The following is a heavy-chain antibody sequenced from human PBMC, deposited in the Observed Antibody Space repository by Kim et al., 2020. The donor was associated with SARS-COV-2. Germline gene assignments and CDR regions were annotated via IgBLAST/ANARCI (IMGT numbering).Heavy chain of an antibody. CDR2: IYESSGDT. CDR1: GLTFNTYA. CDR3: GRDPRGPDY. D-gene: IGHD3-10*01. V-gene: IGHV3-23*01. J-gene: IGHJ4*02. Sequence: VGSLRLSCVVSGLTFNTYAMTWVRQAPGKGLEWVAGIYESSGDTYYTDSVKGRFTISWDKSKSTLYLQMNSLRVEDTAVYYCGRDPRGPDYWGQGALVIVSS.